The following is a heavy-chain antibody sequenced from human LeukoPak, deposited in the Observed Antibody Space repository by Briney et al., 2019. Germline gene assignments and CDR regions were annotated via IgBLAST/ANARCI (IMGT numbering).Heavy chain of an antibody. CDR3: AKDLMSGSIFDY. Sequence: GGSLRLSCAASGFTFSNYAMSWVRQARGKGVEGVSGISGSGGSTYYADCVKGGFTISRDNSKTTLSLQINTLRPEDTAIYYCAKDLMSGSIFDYCGQRTLVTVSS. CDR2: ISGSGGST. D-gene: IGHD2-8*01. CDR1: GFTFSNYA. V-gene: IGHV3-23*01. J-gene: IGHJ4*02.